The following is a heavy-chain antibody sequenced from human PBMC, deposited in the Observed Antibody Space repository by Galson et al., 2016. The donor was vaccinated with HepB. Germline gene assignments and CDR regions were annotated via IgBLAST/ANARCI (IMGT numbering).Heavy chain of an antibody. J-gene: IGHJ4*02. Sequence: SLRLSCAASGFTFSSYGMHWVRQAPGKGLEWVAVISYDGSNKYYADSVKGRFTISRDNSKNTLYLQMNSLRAEDTAVYYCAKSGRYYGVDHFDYWGQGALVTGSS. V-gene: IGHV3-30*18. CDR3: AKSGRYYGVDHFDY. CDR2: ISYDGSNK. CDR1: GFTFSSYG. D-gene: IGHD4-17*01.